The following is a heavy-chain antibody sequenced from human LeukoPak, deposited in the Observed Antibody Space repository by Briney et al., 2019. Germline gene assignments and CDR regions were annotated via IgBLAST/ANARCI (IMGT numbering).Heavy chain of an antibody. CDR1: GYSISSGYY. CDR3: ARQGVQEDY. CDR2: IYHSGST. Sequence: PSETLSLTCTVSGYSISSGYYWGWIRQPPGKGLEWIGSIYHSGSTYYNPSLKSRVTISVDTSKNQFSLKLSSVTAADTAVYYCARQGVQEDYWGQGTLVTVSS. J-gene: IGHJ4*02. V-gene: IGHV4-38-2*02.